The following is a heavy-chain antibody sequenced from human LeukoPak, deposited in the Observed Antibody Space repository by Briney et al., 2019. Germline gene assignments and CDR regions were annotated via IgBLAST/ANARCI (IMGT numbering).Heavy chain of an antibody. V-gene: IGHV1-2*04. CDR1: GYTFTGYY. J-gene: IGHJ3*02. CDR2: INPNSGGT. D-gene: IGHD2-15*01. Sequence: ASVKVSCKASGYTFTGYYMHWVRQAPGQGLEWMGWINPNSGGTNYAQKFQGWVTMTRDTSISTAYIELSRLRSDDTAVYYCARDKGVVVAAKAPSHAFDIWGQGTMVTVSS. CDR3: ARDKGVVVAAKAPSHAFDI.